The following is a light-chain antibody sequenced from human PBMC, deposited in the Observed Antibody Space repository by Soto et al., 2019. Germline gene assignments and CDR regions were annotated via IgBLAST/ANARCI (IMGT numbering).Light chain of an antibody. Sequence: EIVMTQSPATLSVSPGERATLSCRASQSISTHLAWYQQKGGQAPRRLIYGASTRATGIPARFSGSGSGTEFTLTISSMESEDSAVYYCQQYDTWPPYTCGQGTKLEI. CDR3: QQYDTWPPYT. CDR2: GAS. V-gene: IGKV3-15*01. CDR1: QSISTH. J-gene: IGKJ2*01.